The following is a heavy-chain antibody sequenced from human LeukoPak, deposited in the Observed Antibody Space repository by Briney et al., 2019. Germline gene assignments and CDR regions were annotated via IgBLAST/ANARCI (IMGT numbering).Heavy chain of an antibody. J-gene: IGHJ6*02. CDR3: ARGPMVRGVITKRPLYYYGMDV. D-gene: IGHD3-10*01. CDR2: IYTSGST. Sequence: PSETLSLTCTVSGGSISSYYWSWIRQPAGKGLEWIGRIYTSGSTNYNPSLKSGVTMSVDKSKNQFSRKRRSVTAADTAVYYWARGPMVRGVITKRPLYYYGMDVWGQGTTVTVSS. CDR1: GGSISSYY. V-gene: IGHV4-4*07.